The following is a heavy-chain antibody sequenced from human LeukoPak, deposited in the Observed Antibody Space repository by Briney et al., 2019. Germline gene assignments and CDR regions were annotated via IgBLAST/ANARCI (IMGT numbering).Heavy chain of an antibody. CDR1: GYTFTGYY. CDR3: ARDPSGVVISNWFDP. CDR2: ISAYNGNT. J-gene: IGHJ5*02. Sequence: GASVKVSCKASGYTFTGYYMHWVRQAPGQGLEWMGWISAYNGNTNYAQKLQGRVTMTTDTSTSTAYMELRSLRSDDTAVYYCARDPSGVVISNWFDPWGQGTLVTVSS. V-gene: IGHV1-18*04. D-gene: IGHD3-3*01.